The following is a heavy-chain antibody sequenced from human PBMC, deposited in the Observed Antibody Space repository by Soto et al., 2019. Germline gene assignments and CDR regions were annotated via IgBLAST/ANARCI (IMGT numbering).Heavy chain of an antibody. V-gene: IGHV3-64*01. Sequence: EVQLVESGGGLVQPGGSLRLSCAASGFTFSNSVMYWVRQAPGKGLEYVSAISGDGGDTYQANSVKGRFTISRDNSKNTVYLQMDSLSAEDMAVYYCAKKAVVGRSSNWYFDLWGRGTLVTVSS. CDR3: AKKAVVGRSSNWYFDL. CDR2: ISGDGGDT. CDR1: GFTFSNSV. D-gene: IGHD2-15*01. J-gene: IGHJ2*01.